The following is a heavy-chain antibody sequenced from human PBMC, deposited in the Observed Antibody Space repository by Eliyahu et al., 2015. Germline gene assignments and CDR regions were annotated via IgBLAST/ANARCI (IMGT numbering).Heavy chain of an antibody. Sequence: QVQVVQSGAEVKKPGASVKVSCKASGYTFXGYYIHWVRQAPGQGLEWMGSINTNSGATNSAPKFQGRVTMTRDTSLTTAYMELSGLRSDDTAVYFCARDREYFFESCLGVWGQGTLVTVSS. V-gene: IGHV1-2*02. CDR2: INTNSGAT. D-gene: IGHD2/OR15-2a*01. CDR3: ARDREYFFESCLGV. CDR1: GYTFXGYY. J-gene: IGHJ4*02.